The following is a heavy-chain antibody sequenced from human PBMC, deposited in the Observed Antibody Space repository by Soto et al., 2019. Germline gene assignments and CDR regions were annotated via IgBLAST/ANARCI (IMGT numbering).Heavy chain of an antibody. CDR1: GYTFTSYA. V-gene: IGHV1-3*01. Sequence: ASVKVSCKASGYTFTSYAMHWVRQAPGQRLEWMGWINAGNGNAKYSQKFQGRVTITRDTSASTAYMELNSLREGDTAVYYCASWGGIASPAYDGSLAPYAYWGQGTLVTVSS. J-gene: IGHJ4*02. CDR3: ASWGGIASPAYDGSLAPYAY. D-gene: IGHD6-13*01. CDR2: INAGNGNA.